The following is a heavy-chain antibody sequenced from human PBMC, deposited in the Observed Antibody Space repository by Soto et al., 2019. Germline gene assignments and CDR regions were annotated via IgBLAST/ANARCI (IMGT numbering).Heavy chain of an antibody. V-gene: IGHV3-21*01. J-gene: IGHJ3*02. CDR2: ISSSSSYI. CDR3: ARVFGTIFGVANGAFDI. Sequence: EVQLVESGGGLVKPGGSLRLSCAASGFTFSSYSMNWVRQAPGKGLEWVSSISSSSSYIYYADSVKGRFTISRDNAKNSLYLQMNSLRAEDTAVYYCARVFGTIFGVANGAFDIWGQGTMVTVSS. D-gene: IGHD3-3*01. CDR1: GFTFSSYS.